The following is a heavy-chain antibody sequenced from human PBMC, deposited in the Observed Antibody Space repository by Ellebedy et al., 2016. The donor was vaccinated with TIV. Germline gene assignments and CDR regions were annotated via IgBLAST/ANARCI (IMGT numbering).Heavy chain of an antibody. CDR1: GFTFSNYA. CDR2: ISDDAGST. D-gene: IGHD2-15*01. CDR3: VREARYCSGGSCYFY. J-gene: IGHJ4*02. V-gene: IGHV3-23*01. Sequence: GESLKISCAASGFTFSNYAMSWVRQAPGKGLEWVSTISDDAGSTYYADSVKGRFTISRDNSKNTLYLQMNSLRVEDTAVYYCVREARYCSGGSCYFYWGQGTLVTVSS.